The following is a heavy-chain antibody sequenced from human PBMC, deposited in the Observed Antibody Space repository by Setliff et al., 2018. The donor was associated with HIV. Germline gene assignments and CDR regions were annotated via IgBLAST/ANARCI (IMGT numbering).Heavy chain of an antibody. CDR3: ARDRLPAEVAVSGDWFDP. J-gene: IGHJ5*02. Sequence: ASVKVSCKSSGYTFAGYYMHWVRQAPGQGLEWMGWINPNSGDTNYAQKFQGRVTMTTDASTSTAYMEVRSLRSDDTAVYYCARDRLPAEVAVSGDWFDPWGQGTLVTVSS. CDR2: INPNSGDT. V-gene: IGHV1-2*02. CDR1: GYTFAGYY. D-gene: IGHD5-12*01.